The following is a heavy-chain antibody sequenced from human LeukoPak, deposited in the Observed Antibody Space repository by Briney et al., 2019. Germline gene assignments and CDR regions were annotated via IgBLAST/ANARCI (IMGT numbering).Heavy chain of an antibody. CDR2: INHSGST. CDR3: ARATYYWDSAYGMDV. CDR1: GGSFSGYY. V-gene: IGHV4-34*01. D-gene: IGHD3-22*01. J-gene: IGHJ6*02. Sequence: SETLSLTCAVYGGSFSGYYWSWIRQPPGKGLEWIGEINHSGSTNYNPSLKSRVTISVDTSKNQFSLKLSSVTAADTAVYYCARATYYWDSAYGMDVWGQGTTVTVSS.